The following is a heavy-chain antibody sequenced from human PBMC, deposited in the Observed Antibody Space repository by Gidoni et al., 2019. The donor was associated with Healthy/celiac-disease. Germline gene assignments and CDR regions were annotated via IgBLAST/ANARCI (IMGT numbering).Heavy chain of an antibody. V-gene: IGHV4-39*01. D-gene: IGHD5-18*01. CDR1: GGSISSSSYY. Sequence: QLQLQESGPGLVKPSETLSLTCTVSGGSISSSSYYWGWIRQPPGKGLEWMGSIYYSGSTYYNPSLKSRVTISVDTSKNQFSLKLSSVTAADTAVYYCARHEGYSYGYGFDYWGQGTLVTVSS. J-gene: IGHJ4*02. CDR3: ARHEGYSYGYGFDY. CDR2: IYYSGST.